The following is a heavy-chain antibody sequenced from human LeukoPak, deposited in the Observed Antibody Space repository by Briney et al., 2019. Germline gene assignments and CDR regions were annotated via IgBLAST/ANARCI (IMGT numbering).Heavy chain of an antibody. V-gene: IGHV3-53*01. D-gene: IGHD3-10*01. CDR3: AADPLPYGSGSYYRAYYYYYYGMDV. J-gene: IGHJ6*02. CDR1: GFTVSSNY. Sequence: GGSLRLSCAASGFTVSSNYMSWVRRAPGKGLEWVSVIYSGGSTYYADSVKGRFTISRDNSKNTLYLQMNSLRSEDTAVYYCAADPLPYGSGSYYRAYYYYYYGMDVWGQGTTVTVSS. CDR2: IYSGGST.